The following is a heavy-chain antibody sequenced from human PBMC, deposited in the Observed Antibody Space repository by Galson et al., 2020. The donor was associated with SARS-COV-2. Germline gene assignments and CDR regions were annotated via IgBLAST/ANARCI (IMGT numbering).Heavy chain of an antibody. CDR3: ARGVRDWIGLPHGYYFGMDV. CDR1: GGSISTYY. Sequence: SETLSLTCTVSGGSISTYYWSWIRQSPGKGLEWIAYIHYSGNTNHNPSLKSRVTISVDTSKNQFSLKLSSVSAADTAVYYCARGVRDWIGLPHGYYFGMDVWGQGTTVTVSS. D-gene: IGHD2-2*03. V-gene: IGHV4-59*01. CDR2: IHYSGNT. J-gene: IGHJ6*02.